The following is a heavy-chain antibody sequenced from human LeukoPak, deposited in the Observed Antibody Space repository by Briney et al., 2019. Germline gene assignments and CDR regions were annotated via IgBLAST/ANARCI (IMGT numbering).Heavy chain of an antibody. D-gene: IGHD3-10*01. CDR3: ARLGSMVRGKIDAFDI. CDR1: GYRFTSYW. Sequence: GESLKISCKGSGYRFTSYWIGWVRQMPGKGLEWMGIIYPGDSDTRYSPSFQGQVTISADKSISTAYLQWSSLKASDTAMYYCARLGSMVRGKIDAFDIWGQGTMVTVSS. J-gene: IGHJ3*02. CDR2: IYPGDSDT. V-gene: IGHV5-51*01.